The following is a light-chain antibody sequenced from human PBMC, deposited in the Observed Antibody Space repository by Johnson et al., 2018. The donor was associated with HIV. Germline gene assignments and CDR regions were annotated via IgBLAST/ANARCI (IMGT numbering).Light chain of an antibody. Sequence: QSVLSQPPSVSAAPGQKVSISCSGSSSNIGNNYVSWYQQLPGTAPKLLIYENNKRPSGIPDRFSGSKSDTSATLGITGLQLGDEAQYSCGTWDTSLSVYVFGTVTKVTVL. CDR1: SSNIGNNY. CDR2: ENN. CDR3: GTWDTSLSVYV. J-gene: IGLJ1*01. V-gene: IGLV1-51*02.